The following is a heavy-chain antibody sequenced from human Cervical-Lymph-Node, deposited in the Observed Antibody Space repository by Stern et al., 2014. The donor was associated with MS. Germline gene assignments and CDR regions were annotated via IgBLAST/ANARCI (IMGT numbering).Heavy chain of an antibody. CDR1: GYIFTSFG. V-gene: IGHV1-18*01. Sequence: QMQLVQSGPEVKKPGASVRVSCKASGYIFTSFGISWVRQAPGQGLEWMGWISGSNGNTDIAQKFQGRVTMTTDTSTTTAYMDLKTLTSDDTAVYYCARDRGYDSSIYWGQGTLLTVSS. CDR2: ISGSNGNT. CDR3: ARDRGYDSSIY. D-gene: IGHD2-15*01. J-gene: IGHJ4*02.